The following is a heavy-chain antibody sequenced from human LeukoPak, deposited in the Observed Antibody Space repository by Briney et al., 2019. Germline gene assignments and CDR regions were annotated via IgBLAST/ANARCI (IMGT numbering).Heavy chain of an antibody. CDR1: GRTFSTYW. V-gene: IGHV3-74*01. CDR2: INSDGSTT. J-gene: IGHJ4*02. CDR3: ARDPYASGSR. Sequence: GGSLRLSCEASGRTFSTYWRHWFRQAPGKGLVWVSRINSDGSTTNHAASVKGRFTISRDNAKNTLYLQMNSLRSEDTAVYYCARDPYASGSRWGQGTLVTVSS. D-gene: IGHD3-10*01.